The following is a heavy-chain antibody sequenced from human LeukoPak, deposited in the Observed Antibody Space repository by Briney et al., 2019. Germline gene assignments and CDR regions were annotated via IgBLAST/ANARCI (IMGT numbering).Heavy chain of an antibody. J-gene: IGHJ4*02. V-gene: IGHV4-38-2*02. CDR3: ARVTSRLGVCDY. Sequence: PSETLSLTCTVSSYSISSGYYWCWIRQPPGKGLEWGGNIYHRGNTYYKPSLKSRVTISVDTSKNQFSLKLSSVTAADTAVYYCARVTSRLGVCDYWGQGTLVTVSS. D-gene: IGHD2-8*01. CDR1: SYSISSGYY. CDR2: IYHRGNT.